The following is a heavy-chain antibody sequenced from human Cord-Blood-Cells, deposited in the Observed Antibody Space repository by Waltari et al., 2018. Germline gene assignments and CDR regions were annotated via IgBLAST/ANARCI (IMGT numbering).Heavy chain of an antibody. J-gene: IGHJ4*02. CDR1: GGSFSGYY. CDR2: INHSGST. V-gene: IGHV4-34*01. Sequence: QVQLQQWGAGLLKPSETLSLTCPVYGGSFSGYYWSWIRQPPGKGLEWIGEINHSGSTNYDPSLKSRVTISVDTSKHQFSLKLSSVTAADTAVYYCARESPDLDYWGQGTLVTVSS. CDR3: ARESPDLDY.